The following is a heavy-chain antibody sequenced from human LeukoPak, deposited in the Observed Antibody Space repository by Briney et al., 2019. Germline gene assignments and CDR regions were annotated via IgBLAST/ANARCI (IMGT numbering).Heavy chain of an antibody. CDR2: INPSGGST. V-gene: IGHV1-46*01. CDR1: GYTFTSYY. Sequence: ASVKVSCKASGYTFTSYYMHWVRQAPGQGLEWMGIINPSGGSTSYAQKFQGRVTMTRDMSTSTVYMELSSLRSEDTALYYCARDLATIDGIAWYYFENWGQGTLVTVS. J-gene: IGHJ4*02. D-gene: IGHD5-12*01. CDR3: ARDLATIDGIAWYYFEN.